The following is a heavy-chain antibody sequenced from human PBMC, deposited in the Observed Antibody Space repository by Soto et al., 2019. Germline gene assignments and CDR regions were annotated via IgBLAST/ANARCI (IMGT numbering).Heavy chain of an antibody. D-gene: IGHD3-3*01. V-gene: IGHV5-10-1*01. CDR1: GYSFTSYW. CDR3: ARLSEWLSYYYGMDV. J-gene: IGHJ6*02. CDR2: IDPSDSYT. Sequence: GESLKISCNGSGYSFTSYWISWVRQMPGKGLEWIGRIDPSDSYTNYSPSFQGHVTISADKSISTAYLQWSSLKASDTAMYYCARLSEWLSYYYGMDVWGQGTTVTVSS.